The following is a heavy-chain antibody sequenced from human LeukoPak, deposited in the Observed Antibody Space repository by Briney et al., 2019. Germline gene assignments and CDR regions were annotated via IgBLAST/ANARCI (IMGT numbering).Heavy chain of an antibody. D-gene: IGHD2-2*02. V-gene: IGHV1-69*04. CDR2: IIPILGIA. CDR3: ARGEYCSSTSCYTLYYYGMDV. Sequence: SVKVSCKASGGTFSSYAVSCVRQAPGQGLEWMGRIIPILGIANYAQKFQGRVTITADKSTSTAYMELSSLRSEDTAVYYCARGEYCSSTSCYTLYYYGMDVWGQGTTVTVSS. CDR1: GGTFSSYA. J-gene: IGHJ6*02.